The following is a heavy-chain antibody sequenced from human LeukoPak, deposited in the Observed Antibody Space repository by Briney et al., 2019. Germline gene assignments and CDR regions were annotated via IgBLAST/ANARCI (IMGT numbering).Heavy chain of an antibody. CDR3: AKYPIAAAKYYFDY. J-gene: IGHJ4*02. V-gene: IGHV3-23*01. D-gene: IGHD6-13*01. CDR1: GFTLSSYA. Sequence: GGSLRLSCAASGFTLSSYAMSWVRQAPGKGLEWVSLISGNAGSTYYADSVKGRFTISRDITKNTLYLQMNSLRAEDTATYYCAKYPIAAAKYYFDYWGQGTLVTVSS. CDR2: ISGNAGST.